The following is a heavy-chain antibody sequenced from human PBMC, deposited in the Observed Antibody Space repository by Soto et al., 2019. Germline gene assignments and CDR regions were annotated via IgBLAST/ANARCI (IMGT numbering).Heavy chain of an antibody. V-gene: IGHV2-26*01. J-gene: IGHJ6*03. CDR2: IFSNDEK. D-gene: IGHD6-19*01. CDR1: GFSLSNGKVG. CDR3: ARILFGRSVAGGYFYMDV. Sequence: HVTLKESGPVLVKPTETLTLTCTVSGFSLSNGKVGVSWIRQPPGKALEWLAHIFSNDEKSYRTSLKSRRTISEDTSKSQVVLTMTNVDPVDTATYYCARILFGRSVAGGYFYMDVWGKGTTVTVSS.